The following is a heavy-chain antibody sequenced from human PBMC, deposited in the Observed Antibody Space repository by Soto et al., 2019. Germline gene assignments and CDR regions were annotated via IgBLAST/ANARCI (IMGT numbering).Heavy chain of an antibody. CDR2: INPNGGST. CDR1: GYTLTNFY. D-gene: IGHD6-25*01. Sequence: ASVKVSCKASGYTLTNFYIHWVRQAPGQGREWMGIINPNGGSTNYAHNFQGRVTITRDTSTSTVYMDLSRLRSEETAGDYGDRGLGSGDYCGRGNLVTVSS. V-gene: IGHV1-46*03. CDR3: DRGLGSGDY. J-gene: IGHJ4*02.